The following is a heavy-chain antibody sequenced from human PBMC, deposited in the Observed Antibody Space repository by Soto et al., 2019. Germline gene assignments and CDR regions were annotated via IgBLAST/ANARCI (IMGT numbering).Heavy chain of an antibody. CDR1: GLTFSSYS. J-gene: IGHJ4*02. CDR2: ISSSSSCI. D-gene: IGHD2-8*01. V-gene: IGHV3-21*04. CDR3: AKDRPPRGVYGDYFDS. Sequence: PGGSLRLSCAASGLTFSSYSMNWVRQAPGKGLEWVSAISSSSSCINYADSVKGRFTISRDNSKNTLYLQMNSLRVEDTAVYYCAKDRPPRGVYGDYFDSWGQGALVTVSS.